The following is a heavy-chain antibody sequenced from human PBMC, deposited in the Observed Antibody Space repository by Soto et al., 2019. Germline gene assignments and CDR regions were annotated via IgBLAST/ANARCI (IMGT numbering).Heavy chain of an antibody. V-gene: IGHV3-30-3*01. CDR3: AREYSSGWYSDY. CDR2: ISYDGSNK. D-gene: IGHD6-19*01. CDR1: GFTFSSYA. Sequence: QVQLVESGGGVVQPGRSLRLSCAASGFTFSSYAMHWVRQAPGKGLEWVAVISYDGSNKYYADSVKGRFTISRDNSKNTLYLQMNSLRAEDTAVYYCAREYSSGWYSDYWGQGTLVTVSS. J-gene: IGHJ4*02.